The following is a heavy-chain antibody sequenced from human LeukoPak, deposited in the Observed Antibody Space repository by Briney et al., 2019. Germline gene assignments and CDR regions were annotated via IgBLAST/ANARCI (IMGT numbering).Heavy chain of an antibody. CDR3: AIVGATSSDY. Sequence: PGGSLRLSCAASGFTFSSYGMHWVRQAPGKGLEWVAFIRYDGSNKYYADSVKGRFTISRDNSKNTLYLQMNSLRAEDTAVYYCAIVGATSSDYWGQGTLVTVSS. CDR2: IRYDGSNK. V-gene: IGHV3-30*02. J-gene: IGHJ4*02. CDR1: GFTFSSYG. D-gene: IGHD1-26*01.